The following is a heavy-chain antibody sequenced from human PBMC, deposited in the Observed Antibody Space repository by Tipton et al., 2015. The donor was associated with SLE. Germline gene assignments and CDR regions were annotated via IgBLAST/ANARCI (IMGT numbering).Heavy chain of an antibody. CDR3: TRDPYYYDSSGSPYSY. J-gene: IGHJ4*02. D-gene: IGHD3-22*01. V-gene: IGHV4-59*12. CDR1: GGSISTYY. Sequence: TLSLTCTISGGSISTYYWGWVRQPPGKGLEWIGYIYYSGLSNYNPPLKSRVTISVDTSKNQFSLKLNSVTAADTAVYYCTRDPYYYDSSGSPYSYWGQGTLVTVSS. CDR2: IYYSGLS.